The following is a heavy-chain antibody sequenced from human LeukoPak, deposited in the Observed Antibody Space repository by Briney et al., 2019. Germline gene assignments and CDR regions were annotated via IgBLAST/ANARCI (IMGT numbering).Heavy chain of an antibody. D-gene: IGHD6-19*01. V-gene: IGHV3-23*01. CDR2: ISKSGGST. J-gene: IGHJ4*02. CDR1: GLTFSSYD. CDR3: VKGGWLDY. Sequence: GGSLRLSCAASGLTFSSYDMNWVRQAPGKGLEWVSVISKSGGSTYYADSVKGRFTISRDNSKNTLYLQMNSLRAEDTAVYYCVKGGWLDYWGQGTLVTVSS.